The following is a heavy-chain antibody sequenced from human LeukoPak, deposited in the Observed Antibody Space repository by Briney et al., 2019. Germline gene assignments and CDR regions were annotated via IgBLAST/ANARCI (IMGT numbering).Heavy chain of an antibody. D-gene: IGHD4-17*01. CDR1: GFTFSNYA. CDR3: AKGHYGDYGCFDY. V-gene: IGHV3-23*01. CDR2: ISGSGGST. J-gene: IGHJ4*02. Sequence: PGGSLRLSCAASGFTFSNYAMSWVRQAPGKGLEWVSAISGSGGSTYYADSVKGRFTISRDNSKNTLYLQMNSLRAEDTAVYYCAKGHYGDYGCFDYWGQGTLVTVSS.